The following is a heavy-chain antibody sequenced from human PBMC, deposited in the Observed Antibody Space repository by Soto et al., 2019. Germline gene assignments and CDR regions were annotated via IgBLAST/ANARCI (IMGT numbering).Heavy chain of an antibody. J-gene: IGHJ4*02. Sequence: VASVKVSCKASGGTFSSYTISWVRQAPGQGLEWIGRIIPILGIANYAQKFQGRVTITADKATSTAYMELSSLRSEDTAVYYCARVDRNSPNFDYWGQGALVTVSS. CDR1: GGTFSSYT. CDR2: IIPILGIA. CDR3: ARVDRNSPNFDY. V-gene: IGHV1-69*02. D-gene: IGHD2-21*01.